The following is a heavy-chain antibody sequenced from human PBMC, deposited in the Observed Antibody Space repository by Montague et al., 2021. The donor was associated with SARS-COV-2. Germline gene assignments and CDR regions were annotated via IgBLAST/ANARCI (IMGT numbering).Heavy chain of an antibody. V-gene: IGHV3-20*04. CDR3: ARDLEWFGELVDAFDI. Sequence: SLILSCAASGFTFGDYGMSWVRQAPVKGLEWVSGINWNGDSTGYXDSVKGRFTISRDNAKNSLYLQMNSLRAEDTALYYCARDLEWFGELVDAFDIWGQGTMVTVSS. CDR1: GFTFGDYG. CDR2: INWNGDST. J-gene: IGHJ3*02. D-gene: IGHD3-10*01.